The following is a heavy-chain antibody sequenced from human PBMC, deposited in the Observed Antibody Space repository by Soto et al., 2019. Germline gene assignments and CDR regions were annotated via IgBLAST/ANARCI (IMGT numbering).Heavy chain of an antibody. V-gene: IGHV1-18*01. CDR2: IRAYNGNT. J-gene: IGHJ4*02. CDR1: GYTFSSYF. Sequence: QVQLVQSGAEVKKPGASVKVSCKASGYTFSSYFISWVRQAPGQGLEWMGWIRAYNGNTNYTKNLQGRVTMTTDTSTSTAYMELRSQRSDDTAVYYCARDLPPVDYWGQGTLVTVSS. CDR3: ARDLPPVDY.